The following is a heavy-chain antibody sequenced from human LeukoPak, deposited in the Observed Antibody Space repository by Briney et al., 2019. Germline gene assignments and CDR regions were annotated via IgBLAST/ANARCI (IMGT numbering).Heavy chain of an antibody. CDR3: AKDLHSSSWYSNY. J-gene: IGHJ4*02. D-gene: IGHD6-13*01. CDR1: GFTFSSYG. Sequence: PGGSLRLSCAASGFTFSSYGMGWVRQAPGKGLEWVSAISGSGGSTYYADSVKGRFTISRDNSKNTLYLQMNSLRAEDTAVYYCAKDLHSSSWYSNYWGQGTLVTVSS. V-gene: IGHV3-23*01. CDR2: ISGSGGST.